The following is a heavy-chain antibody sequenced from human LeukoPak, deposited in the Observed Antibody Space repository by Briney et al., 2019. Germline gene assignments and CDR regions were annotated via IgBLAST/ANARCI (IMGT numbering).Heavy chain of an antibody. D-gene: IGHD3-22*01. J-gene: IGHJ4*02. Sequence: KTSETLSLTCTVSGDSVSSGNYYLSWIRQPPGKGLDWITYMSPSGTTKYNPSLKSRVTTSVDTSRTQFSLRLSSVTAADTAVYYCARGQDDRSGTFDYWGQGILVTVSS. CDR1: GDSVSSGNYY. CDR2: MSPSGTT. CDR3: ARGQDDRSGTFDY. V-gene: IGHV4-61*01.